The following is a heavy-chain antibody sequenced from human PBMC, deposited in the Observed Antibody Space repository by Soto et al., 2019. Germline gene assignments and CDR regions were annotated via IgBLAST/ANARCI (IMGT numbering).Heavy chain of an antibody. D-gene: IGHD4-17*01. V-gene: IGHV3-30*18. CDR2: ISYDGSNK. Sequence: PGGSLRLSCAASGFTFSSYGMHWVRQAPGKGLEWVAVISYDGSNKYYADSVKGRFTISRDNSKNTLYLQMNSLRAEDTAVYYCAKDNGDYVYYYYYGMDVWGQGTTVTVSS. CDR3: AKDNGDYVYYYYYGMDV. CDR1: GFTFSSYG. J-gene: IGHJ6*01.